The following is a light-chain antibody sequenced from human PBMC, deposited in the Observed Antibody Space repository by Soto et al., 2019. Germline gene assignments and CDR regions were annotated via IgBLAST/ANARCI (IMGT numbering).Light chain of an antibody. CDR2: GAS. CDR1: QSVSNNY. V-gene: IGKV3-20*01. Sequence: EIVLTQSPGTLSLSPGERATLSCRASQSVSNNYLAWYPQKLGQAPRLLISGASNRATSIPDGFSGSGSGTDFNLAISSLEPEDFAVYYCYQSGTSLFTFCPGTQVPLK. J-gene: IGKJ3*01. CDR3: YQSGTSLFT.